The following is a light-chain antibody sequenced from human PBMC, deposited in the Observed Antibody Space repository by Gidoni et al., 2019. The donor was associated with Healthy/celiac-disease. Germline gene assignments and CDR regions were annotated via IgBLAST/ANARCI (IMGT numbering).Light chain of an antibody. V-gene: IGKV3-11*01. CDR1: QSVSSY. Sequence: EIVLTQSPATLSLSPGERATLSCRASQSVSSYLAWYQQKPGQAPRLLIYDASNMATGIPASFNGSGSGTDFTLTISSLEPEDFAVYYCQQRSNLTFGPXTKVDIK. CDR2: DAS. J-gene: IGKJ3*01. CDR3: QQRSNLT.